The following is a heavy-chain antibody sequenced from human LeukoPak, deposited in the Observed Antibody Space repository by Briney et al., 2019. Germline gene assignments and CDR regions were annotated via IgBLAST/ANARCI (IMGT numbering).Heavy chain of an antibody. CDR3: ARGRVAVAGTVWFDP. Sequence: GGSLRLSCAASGFTFSSYSMNWVRQAPGKGLEWISYISNTGRTTKYADSVKGRFTISRDNSKNTLYLQMNSLRAEDTAVYYCARGRVAVAGTVWFDPWGQGTLVTVSS. V-gene: IGHV3-48*01. J-gene: IGHJ5*02. CDR2: ISNTGRTT. CDR1: GFTFSSYS. D-gene: IGHD6-19*01.